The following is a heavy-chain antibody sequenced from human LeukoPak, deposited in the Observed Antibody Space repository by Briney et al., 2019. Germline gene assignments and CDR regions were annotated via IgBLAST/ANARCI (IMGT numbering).Heavy chain of an antibody. CDR3: ARDQTYYYDSSGYFWHYFDY. V-gene: IGHV1-69*04. CDR2: IIPILGIA. J-gene: IGHJ4*02. D-gene: IGHD3-22*01. Sequence: SVKVSCEASGGTFSSCAISWVRQAPGQGLEWMGRIIPILGIANYAQKFQGRVTITADKSTSSAYMELSSLRSEDTAVYYCARDQTYYYDSSGYFWHYFDYWGQGTLVTVSS. CDR1: GGTFSSCA.